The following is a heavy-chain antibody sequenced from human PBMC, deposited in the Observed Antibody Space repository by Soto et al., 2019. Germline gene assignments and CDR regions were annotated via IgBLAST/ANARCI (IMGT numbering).Heavy chain of an antibody. CDR2: ISGSGGST. D-gene: IGHD6-19*01. V-gene: IGHV3-23*01. J-gene: IGHJ5*02. CDR3: AKGSRAPVIAVAPTWFDP. Sequence: PWGSLRLSCAACGFTFSIYAMSWVRQAPGKGLEWVSAISGSGGSTYYADSVKGRFTISRDNSKNTLYLQMNSLRAEDTAVYYCAKGSRAPVIAVAPTWFDPWGQGTLVTVSS. CDR1: GFTFSIYA.